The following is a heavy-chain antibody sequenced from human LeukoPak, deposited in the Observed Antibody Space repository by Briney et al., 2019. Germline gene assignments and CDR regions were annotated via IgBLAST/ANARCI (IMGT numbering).Heavy chain of an antibody. V-gene: IGHV3-30*02. CDR1: GFTFSSYG. D-gene: IGHD1-26*01. Sequence: GRSLRLSCAASGFTFSSYGMHWVRRAPGKGLEWVAFIRYDGSNKYYADSVKGRFTISRDNSKNTLYLQMNSLRAEDTAVYYCARDDSGSYETPGAFDIWGQGTMVTVSS. J-gene: IGHJ3*02. CDR3: ARDDSGSYETPGAFDI. CDR2: IRYDGSNK.